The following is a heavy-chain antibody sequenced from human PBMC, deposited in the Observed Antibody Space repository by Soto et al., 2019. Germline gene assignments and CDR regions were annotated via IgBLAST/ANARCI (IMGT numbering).Heavy chain of an antibody. J-gene: IGHJ6*02. D-gene: IGHD5-18*01. CDR2: IYYSGST. CDR3: ARAPPKGGYSYGYYPFEGMDV. V-gene: IGHV4-31*03. Sequence: SETLSLTCSVSGGSISSSGYFWGWIRQSPGKGLEWIGYIYYSGSTYYNPSLKSRVTISVDTSKNQFSLKLSSVTAADTAVYYCARAPPKGGYSYGYYPFEGMDVWGQGTTVTVSS. CDR1: GGSISSSGYF.